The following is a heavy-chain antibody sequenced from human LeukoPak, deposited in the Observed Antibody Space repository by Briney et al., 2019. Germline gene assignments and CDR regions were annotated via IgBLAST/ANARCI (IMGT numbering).Heavy chain of an antibody. CDR2: MNANSGNT. CDR1: GYTFTSYD. J-gene: IGHJ3*02. Sequence: ASVTVSCKASGYTFTSYDINWVRQATGQGLEWMGWMNANSGNTGYAQKFQGRVTMTRNTSISTAYMELSGVRTEDTAVYYCARGLEGWARIWGQGTMVTVSS. V-gene: IGHV1-8*01. D-gene: IGHD1-1*01. CDR3: ARGLEGWARI.